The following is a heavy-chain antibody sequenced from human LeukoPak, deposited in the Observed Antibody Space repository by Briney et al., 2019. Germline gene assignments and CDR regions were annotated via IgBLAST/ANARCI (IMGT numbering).Heavy chain of an antibody. V-gene: IGHV3-7*03. CDR3: ARDQYDTWSRRGNFDS. Sequence: GGSLRLSCVASGFTFGKYWMSWVRQATGKGLEWVVNIKLDGSEKNYVDSVKGRFTISRGNTKNSLYLQMNSLRVEDTAVFYCARDQYDTWSRRGNFDSWGQGTLVIVSS. CDR1: GFTFGKYW. J-gene: IGHJ4*02. CDR2: IKLDGSEK. D-gene: IGHD3-3*01.